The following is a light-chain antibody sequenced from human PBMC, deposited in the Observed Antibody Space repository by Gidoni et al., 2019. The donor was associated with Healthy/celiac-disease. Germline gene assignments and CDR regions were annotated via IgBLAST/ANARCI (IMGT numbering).Light chain of an antibody. CDR2: GNS. J-gene: IGLJ2*01. CDR1: SSNIGAGYD. V-gene: IGLV1-40*01. CDR3: QSYDSSLSGVV. Sequence: QSVLTQPPSVSGAPGQRVTISCTGSSSNIGAGYDVHWYQQLPGTAPKLLIYGNSHRPSGVPYRFSGSKSGTSASLAITGLQAEDEADYYCQSYDSSLSGVVFGGGTKLTVL.